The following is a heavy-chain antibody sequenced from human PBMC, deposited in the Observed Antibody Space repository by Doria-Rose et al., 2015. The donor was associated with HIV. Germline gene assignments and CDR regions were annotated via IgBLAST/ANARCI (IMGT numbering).Heavy chain of an antibody. V-gene: IGHV3-21*01. J-gene: IGHJ4*02. D-gene: IGHD3-10*01. CDR2: ISSTSDYI. CDR3: ATGVTLDY. Sequence: VQLVQSGGGLVRPGGSLRLSCATSGFTFSSHRINWVRQAPGNELEWVSSISSTSDYIYYADSVRGRFTISRDNARNSLYLQMDSLRAEDTAIYYCATGVTLDYWGQGTLVTVSS. CDR1: GFTFSSHR.